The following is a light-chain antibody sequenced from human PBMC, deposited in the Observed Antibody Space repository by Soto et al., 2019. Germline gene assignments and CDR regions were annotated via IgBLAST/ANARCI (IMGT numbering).Light chain of an antibody. CDR1: RRLSSTS. Sequence: EIVLTQSPGTLSLSPGERAALSCRASRRLSSTSLAWYQQRPGQAPRLLIYDVSSRANGIPDRFSGSGSGTDFTLNINRLEPDAVAEYYFQHYGSSPRTFGQGTKVDI. CDR2: DVS. CDR3: QHYGSSPRT. V-gene: IGKV3-20*01. J-gene: IGKJ1*01.